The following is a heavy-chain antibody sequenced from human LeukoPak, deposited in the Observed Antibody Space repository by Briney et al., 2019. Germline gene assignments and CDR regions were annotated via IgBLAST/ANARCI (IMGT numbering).Heavy chain of an antibody. CDR3: ARAGYSSSSNRYYYYYYMDV. Sequence: ASVKVSCKASGYTFTGYYMHWVRQAPGQGLKWMGWINPNSGGTNFAQKFQGRVTMTRDTSISTAYMELSRLRSDDTAVYYCARAGYSSSSNRYYYYYYMDVWGKGTTVTVSS. V-gene: IGHV1-2*02. CDR2: INPNSGGT. CDR1: GYTFTGYY. J-gene: IGHJ6*03. D-gene: IGHD6-6*01.